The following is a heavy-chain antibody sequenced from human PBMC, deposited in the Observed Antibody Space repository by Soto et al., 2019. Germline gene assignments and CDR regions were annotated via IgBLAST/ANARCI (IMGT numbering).Heavy chain of an antibody. V-gene: IGHV1-18*01. Sequence: ASVKVSCKASGYTFTSYGISWERQAPGQGLEWMGWISAYNGNTNYAQKLQGRVTMTTDTSTSTAYMELRSLRSDDTAVYYCARSSGLTIPGAFDIWGQGTMVAVSS. CDR1: GYTFTSYG. J-gene: IGHJ3*02. CDR2: ISAYNGNT. CDR3: ARSSGLTIPGAFDI. D-gene: IGHD3-22*01.